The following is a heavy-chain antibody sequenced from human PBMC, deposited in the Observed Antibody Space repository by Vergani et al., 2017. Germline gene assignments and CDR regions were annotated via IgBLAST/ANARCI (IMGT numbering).Heavy chain of an antibody. CDR3: AREAYCSSTSCPHDAFDI. J-gene: IGHJ3*02. V-gene: IGHV4-61*02. Sequence: QVQLQESGPGLVKPSQTLSLTCTVSGGSISSGTYYWSWIRQPAGTGLEWIGRIYTSGSTNYNPSLKSRVSMSLDTAKNQFSLKLSSVTAADTAVFYCAREAYCSSTSCPHDAFDIWGQGTMVTVSS. CDR1: GGSISSGTYY. D-gene: IGHD2-2*01. CDR2: IYTSGST.